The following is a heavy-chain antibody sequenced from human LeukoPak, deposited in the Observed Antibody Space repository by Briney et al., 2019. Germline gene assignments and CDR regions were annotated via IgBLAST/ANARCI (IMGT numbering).Heavy chain of an antibody. CDR2: IIPILGIA. Sequence: SVKVSCKASGGTFSSYAISWVRQAPGQGLEWMGRIIPILGIANYAQKFQGRVTITADKSTGTAYMELSSLRSEDTAVYYCATLGGSYPGELDFDYWGQGTLVTVSS. CDR3: ATLGGSYPGELDFDY. J-gene: IGHJ4*02. V-gene: IGHV1-69*04. D-gene: IGHD1-26*01. CDR1: GGTFSSYA.